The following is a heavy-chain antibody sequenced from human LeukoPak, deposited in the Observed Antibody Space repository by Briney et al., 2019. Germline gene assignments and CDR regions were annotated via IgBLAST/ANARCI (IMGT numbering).Heavy chain of an antibody. V-gene: IGHV3-7*01. Sequence: PGGSLRLSCAASGFTFSSFWMNWVRQAPGKGLEWVANINQGGSEKFYVDSVKGRFTISRDNSKNSVYLQMNSLRAEDTAVYYCAKAARGYCSSTSCYLYYYYYMDVWGKGTTVTVSS. CDR2: INQGGSEK. J-gene: IGHJ6*03. CDR3: AKAARGYCSSTSCYLYYYYYMDV. CDR1: GFTFSSFW. D-gene: IGHD2-2*01.